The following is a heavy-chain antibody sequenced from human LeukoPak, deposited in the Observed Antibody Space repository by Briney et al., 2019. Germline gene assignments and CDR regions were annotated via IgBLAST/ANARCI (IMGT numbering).Heavy chain of an antibody. Sequence: GGSLRLSCAASGFTFSSYAMNWVRQAPGKGLEWVSTISYSGGSTYYVDSVKGQFTISRDNSENTLYLQLNSLRVEDTAVYYCAKAASGSYLYYFDYWGQGTLVTVSS. CDR1: GFTFSSYA. CDR3: AKAASGSYLYYFDY. V-gene: IGHV3-23*01. D-gene: IGHD1-26*01. J-gene: IGHJ4*02. CDR2: ISYSGGST.